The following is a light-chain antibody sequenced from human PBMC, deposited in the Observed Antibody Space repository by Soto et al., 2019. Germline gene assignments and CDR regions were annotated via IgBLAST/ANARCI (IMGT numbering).Light chain of an antibody. CDR1: SSDIGAYDH. Sequence: QSALTQPASVSGSPGQSITISCSGTSSDIGAYDHVAWFQQFPGKTPKLVIYSVSNRPSGVSYRFSGPKSGNTASLTISGLQADDEADYYCISYTVSRSYVFGPRTKVTVL. J-gene: IGLJ1*01. CDR3: ISYTVSRSYV. V-gene: IGLV2-14*01. CDR2: SVS.